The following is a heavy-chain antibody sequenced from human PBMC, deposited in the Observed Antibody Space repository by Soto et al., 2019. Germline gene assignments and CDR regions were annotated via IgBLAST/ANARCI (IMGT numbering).Heavy chain of an antibody. CDR1: GYTFAGYY. V-gene: IGHV1-2*04. CDR2: INPNSGGT. CDR3: ARDDCSSTSCYTRYVMAV. J-gene: IGHJ6*02. D-gene: IGHD2-2*02. Sequence: GASVKVSCKASGYTFAGYYMHWVRQAPGQGLEWMGWINPNSGGTNYAQKFQGWVTMTRDTSISTAYMELSRLRSDDTAVYYCARDDCSSTSCYTRYVMAVWGQGTTVTVSS.